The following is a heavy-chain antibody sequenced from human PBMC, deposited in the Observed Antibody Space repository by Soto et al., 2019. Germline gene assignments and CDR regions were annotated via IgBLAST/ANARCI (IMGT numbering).Heavy chain of an antibody. CDR3: ARSAGWYAVHS. Sequence: QVQLQESGPGLVKPSGTLSLTCAVSGDSVSSPYYWCWVRQPPGKVLEWIGEVFHTGTTSYNPSLRSRVTISMDKSINQFSLDLSSVTAADTAVYYCARSAGWYAVHSWGPGTLVIVSS. CDR2: VFHTGTT. D-gene: IGHD6-19*01. CDR1: GDSVSSPYY. J-gene: IGHJ4*02. V-gene: IGHV4-4*02.